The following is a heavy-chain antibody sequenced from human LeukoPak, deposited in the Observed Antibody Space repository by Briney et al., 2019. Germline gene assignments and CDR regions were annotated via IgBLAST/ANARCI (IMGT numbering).Heavy chain of an antibody. D-gene: IGHD3-9*01. V-gene: IGHV1-2*02. CDR3: ARTFGNILTGYYPDY. CDR1: GYTFTGYY. Sequence: ASVKVSCKASGYTFTGYYMHWVRQAPGQGLEWMGWINPNSGVTNYAQNFQGRVTMTRDTSNSTAYMELSRLRSDDTGVYYCARTFGNILTGYYPDYWGQGTLVTVSS. CDR2: INPNSGVT. J-gene: IGHJ4*02.